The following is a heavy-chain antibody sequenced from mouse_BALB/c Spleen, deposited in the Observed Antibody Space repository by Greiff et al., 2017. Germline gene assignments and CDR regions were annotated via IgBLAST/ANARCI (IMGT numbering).Heavy chain of an antibody. Sequence: VQVVESGAELARPGASVKMSCKASGYTFTSYTMHWVKQRPGQGLEWIGYINPSSGYTNYNQKFKDKATLTADKSSSTAYMQLSSLTSEDSAVYYCARSGPFDYWGQGTTLTVSS. V-gene: IGHV1-4*01. J-gene: IGHJ2*01. CDR1: GYTFTSYT. CDR2: INPSSGYT. D-gene: IGHD3-2*02. CDR3: ARSGPFDY.